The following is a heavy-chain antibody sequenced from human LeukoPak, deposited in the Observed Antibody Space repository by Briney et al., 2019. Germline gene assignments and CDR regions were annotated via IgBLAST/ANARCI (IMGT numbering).Heavy chain of an antibody. CDR1: GGSISSGDYY. J-gene: IGHJ4*02. D-gene: IGHD6-19*01. V-gene: IGHV4-30-4*01. CDR3: ARVLSGWSFDY. CDR2: IYYSGST. Sequence: SETLSLTCTVSGGSISSGDYYWSWIRQPPGKGLEWTGYIYYSGSTYYNPSLKSRVTISVDTSKNQFSLKLSSVTAADTAVYYCARVLSGWSFDYWGQGTLVTVSS.